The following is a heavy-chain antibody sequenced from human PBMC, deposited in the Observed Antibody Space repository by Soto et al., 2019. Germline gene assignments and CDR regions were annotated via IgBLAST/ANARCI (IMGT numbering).Heavy chain of an antibody. CDR2: LYYSGTT. D-gene: IGHD1-26*01. V-gene: IGHV4-28*01. CDR3: ARREIQGPIDY. CDR1: GYSISSSNW. Sequence: QVQLQESGPGLVKPSDTLSLTCAVSGYSISSSNWWGWIRQPPGKGLEWIGYLYYSGTTYYNPSLKSRVTMSGDTSKNQFSLKLTSVTAVDTAVYYCARREIQGPIDYWGQGTLVTVSS. J-gene: IGHJ4*02.